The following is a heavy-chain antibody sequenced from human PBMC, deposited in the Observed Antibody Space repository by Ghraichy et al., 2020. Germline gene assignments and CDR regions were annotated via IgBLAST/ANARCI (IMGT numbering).Heavy chain of an antibody. CDR2: IYYSGST. V-gene: IGHV4-59*08. J-gene: IGHJ3*02. Sequence: SETLSLTCTVSGGSISTYYWSWIRQPPGKGLEWIGYIYYSGSTNYNPSLTSRVTLSVDTSNNQFSLKLSSVTATDTAVYYCARGREQSGYDTFDIWGQGTMVTVSS. D-gene: IGHD1/OR15-1a*01. CDR3: ARGREQSGYDTFDI. CDR1: GGSISTYY.